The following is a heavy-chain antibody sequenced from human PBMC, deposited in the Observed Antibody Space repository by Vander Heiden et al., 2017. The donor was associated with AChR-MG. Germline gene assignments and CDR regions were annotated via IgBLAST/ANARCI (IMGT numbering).Heavy chain of an antibody. CDR3: ARAGQLLLYYFDY. V-gene: IGHV3-30-3*01. J-gene: IGHJ4*02. CDR1: GFHFNDYS. Sequence: QVQLVESGGGVVQPGRSLRLSCAACGFHFNDYSMHWVRQAPGKGLEWVAVMSYDGSNKYYADSVKGRFTISRDNSKNTLYLQMNSLRAEDTAVYYCARAGQLLLYYFDYWGQGTLVTVSS. D-gene: IGHD1-1*01. CDR2: MSYDGSNK.